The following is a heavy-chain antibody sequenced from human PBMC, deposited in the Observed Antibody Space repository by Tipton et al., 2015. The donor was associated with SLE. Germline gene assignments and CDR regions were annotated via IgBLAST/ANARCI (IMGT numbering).Heavy chain of an antibody. CDR1: GGSISSGGHD. Sequence: TLSLTCTVSGGSISSGGHDWSWIRQPPGKGLEWIGYIYYSGSTVYNPSLQSRLTLSVDTSKNQFSLKLTSVTAADTAMYYCARDKQPGDYWGQGTLVTVSS. D-gene: IGHD1-1*01. CDR2: IYYSGST. J-gene: IGHJ4*02. CDR3: ARDKQPGDY. V-gene: IGHV4-61*08.